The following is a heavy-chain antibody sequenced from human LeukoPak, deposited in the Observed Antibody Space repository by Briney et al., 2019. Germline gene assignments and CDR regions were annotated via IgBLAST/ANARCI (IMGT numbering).Heavy chain of an antibody. CDR3: GKDWKLDY. J-gene: IGHJ4*02. Sequence: GGSLRLSCVASGFTFNNYAMSWVRQAPGKGLEWVSAIGDKGVDKKYADSVKGWFTISRDNSKNTRYLHMNSLRAEDTAIYYCGKDWKLDYWGQGTLVTVSS. CDR1: GFTFNNYA. V-gene: IGHV3-23*01. D-gene: IGHD1-1*01. CDR2: IGDKGVDK.